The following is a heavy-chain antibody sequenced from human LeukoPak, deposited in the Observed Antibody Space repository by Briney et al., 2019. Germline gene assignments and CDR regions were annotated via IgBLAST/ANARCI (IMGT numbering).Heavy chain of an antibody. CDR1: GGSISSSSYY. CDR2: IYYSGST. V-gene: IGHV4-39*01. D-gene: IGHD1-7*01. CDR3: ARLPVAYNWNYGYHAFDI. J-gene: IGHJ3*02. Sequence: SETLSLTCTVSGGSISSSSYYWGWIRQPPGKGLEWIGSIYYSGSTYYNPSLKSRVTISVDTSKNQFSLKLSSVTAADTAVYYCARLPVAYNWNYGYHAFDIWGQGTMVTVSS.